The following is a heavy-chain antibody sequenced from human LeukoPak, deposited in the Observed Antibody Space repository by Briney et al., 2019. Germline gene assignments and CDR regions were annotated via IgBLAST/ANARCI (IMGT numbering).Heavy chain of an antibody. D-gene: IGHD3-3*01. CDR1: GFTFSSYA. Sequence: GGSLRLSCAASGFTFSSYAMSWVRQAPGKGLEWVSAISGSGGSTYYADSVKGRFTISRDNSKNTLYPEMNSLRAEDTAVYYCANQHYDFWSGTLRANFDYWGQGTLVTVSS. CDR2: ISGSGGST. V-gene: IGHV3-23*01. J-gene: IGHJ4*02. CDR3: ANQHYDFWSGTLRANFDY.